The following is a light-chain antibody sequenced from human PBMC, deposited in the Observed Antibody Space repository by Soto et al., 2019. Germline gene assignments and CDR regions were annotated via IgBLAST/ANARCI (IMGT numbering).Light chain of an antibody. Sequence: QAVVTQERSLTVSPGGTVTLTCGSSTGAVTSGHWPYWFQQKPGQVPTPLIYDTSNKYSWTPARFSGSLLGGTPALVLSGAQPEDVAAYYCSLSYSGVRVFGGGTKLTVL. CDR1: TGAVTSGHW. CDR3: SLSYSGVRV. V-gene: IGLV7-46*01. CDR2: DTS. J-gene: IGLJ3*02.